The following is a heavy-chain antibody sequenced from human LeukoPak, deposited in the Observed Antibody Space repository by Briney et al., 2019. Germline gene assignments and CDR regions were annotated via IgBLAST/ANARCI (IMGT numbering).Heavy chain of an antibody. CDR3: ARDRGGWYYFDY. CDR2: IYSGGST. J-gene: IGHJ4*02. V-gene: IGHV3-53*01. Sequence: PGGSLRLSCAASGFTVSSNYMSWVRQAPGKGLEWVSVIYSGGSTYYADSVKGRFTISRDNAKNSLYLQMNSLRAEDTAVYYCARDRGGWYYFDYWGQGTLVTVSS. D-gene: IGHD6-19*01. CDR1: GFTVSSNY.